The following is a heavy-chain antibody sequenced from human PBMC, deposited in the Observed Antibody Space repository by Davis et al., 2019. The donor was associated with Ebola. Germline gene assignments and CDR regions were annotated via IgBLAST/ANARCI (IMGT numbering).Heavy chain of an antibody. CDR3: AKSPKRIAAALSPSYYYYGMDV. Sequence: GESLKISCAASGFTFSSYSMNWVRQAPGKGLEWVSSISSSSSYIYYADSVKGRFTISRDNAKNSLYLQMNSLRAEDTAVYYCAKSPKRIAAALSPSYYYYGMDVWGKGTTVTVSS. CDR2: ISSSSSYI. V-gene: IGHV3-21*01. D-gene: IGHD6-13*01. J-gene: IGHJ6*04. CDR1: GFTFSSYS.